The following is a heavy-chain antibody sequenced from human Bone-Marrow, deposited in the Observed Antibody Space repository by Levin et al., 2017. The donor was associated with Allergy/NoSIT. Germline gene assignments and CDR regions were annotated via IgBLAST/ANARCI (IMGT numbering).Heavy chain of an antibody. CDR2: IYYSGIT. J-gene: IGHJ4*02. Sequence: SETLSLTCTVSGGSVSSSGYYWGWIRQPPGKGLEWIGSIYYSGITYYNSTLKSRVTISVDTSKNQFSLRLTSVTATDTAVDYCVRSGTFEYWGQGTLVTVSS. V-gene: IGHV4-39*01. CDR3: VRSGTFEY. D-gene: IGHD1-26*01. CDR1: GGSVSSSGYY.